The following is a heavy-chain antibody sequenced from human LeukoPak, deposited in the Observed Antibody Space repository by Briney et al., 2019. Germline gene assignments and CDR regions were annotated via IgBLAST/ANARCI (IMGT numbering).Heavy chain of an antibody. J-gene: IGHJ4*02. CDR2: MNPNSGNT. V-gene: IGHV1-8*03. D-gene: IGHD2-2*01. CDR1: GYTFTSYD. CDR3: ARGRTRSSTSCLGY. Sequence: ASVKVSCKAPGYTFTSYDINWVRQATGQGLEWMGWMNPNSGNTGYAQKFQGRVTITRNTSISTAYMELSSLRSEDTAVYYCARGRTRSSTSCLGYWGQGTLVTVSS.